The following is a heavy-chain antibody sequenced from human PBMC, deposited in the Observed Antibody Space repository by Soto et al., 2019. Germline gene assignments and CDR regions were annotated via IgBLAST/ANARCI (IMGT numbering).Heavy chain of an antibody. CDR2: ISAYNGNT. Sequence: EASVKVSCKASGYTVTSYGISWVLQATGQGLEWMGWISAYNGNTNYAQKLQGRVTMTTDTSTSTAYMELRSLRSDDMAVYYCARVTIFGVVIISGMDVRGQGTPVTVSS. CDR3: ARVTIFGVVIISGMDV. D-gene: IGHD3-3*01. CDR1: GYTVTSYG. J-gene: IGHJ6*02. V-gene: IGHV1-18*03.